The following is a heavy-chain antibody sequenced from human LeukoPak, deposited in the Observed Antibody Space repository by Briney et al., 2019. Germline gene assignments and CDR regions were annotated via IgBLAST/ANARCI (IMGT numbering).Heavy chain of an antibody. D-gene: IGHD3-22*01. CDR1: GGSISSGGSF. CDR3: ARGGENYSDSSGYYSLDH. CDR2: IYYPGSP. J-gene: IGHJ4*02. V-gene: IGHV4-31*02. Sequence: PSETLSLTCNVSGGSISSGGSFGTWIRQHPGRGLELIGHIYYPGSPYYNPSLKSRITISVDTAKNQFSLKLSSATAADTAVYYCARGGENYSDSSGYYSLDHWGQGTRVPVSS.